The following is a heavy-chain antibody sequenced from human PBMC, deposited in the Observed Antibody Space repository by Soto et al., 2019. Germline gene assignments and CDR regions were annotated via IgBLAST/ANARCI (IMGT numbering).Heavy chain of an antibody. CDR2: ISYDGSNK. CDR1: GFTFSIYA. J-gene: IGHJ4*02. V-gene: IGHV3-30-3*01. CDR3: ARDLGLRFDY. Sequence: GGSLRLSCAASGFTFSIYAMHWVRHAPGKGLEWVAVISYDGSNKYYADSVKGRFTISRDNSKNTLYLQMNSLRAEDTAVYYCARDLGLRFDYWGQGTLVTVSS. D-gene: IGHD2-21*02.